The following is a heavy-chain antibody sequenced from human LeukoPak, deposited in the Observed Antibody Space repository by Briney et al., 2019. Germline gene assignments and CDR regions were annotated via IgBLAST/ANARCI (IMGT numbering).Heavy chain of an antibody. CDR2: ISGSGGFT. D-gene: IGHD2-15*01. V-gene: IGHV3-23*01. CDR1: GFTFSTYA. CDR3: AKAGLCSGDSCYYFDY. Sequence: PGGSLRLSCAASGFTFSTYAMRWVRQAPGKGLEWVSAISGSGGFTVYADSVKGRSTVSRDNSKNTLYLQMNSLRAEDTAIYYCAKAGLCSGDSCYYFDYWGQGTLVTVSS. J-gene: IGHJ4*02.